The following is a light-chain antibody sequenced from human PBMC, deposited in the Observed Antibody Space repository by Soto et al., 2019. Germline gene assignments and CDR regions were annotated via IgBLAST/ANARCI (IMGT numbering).Light chain of an antibody. CDR2: LGS. CDR1: QSLLHSNGYNY. J-gene: IGKJ3*01. Sequence: DIVMTQPPLSLPVTPGEPASISCRSSQSLLHSNGYNYLDWYLQKPGQSPQLLIYLGSNRASGVPDRFSGSGSGTDFTLKISRVEAEDVGVYYCMQDLQTPPRKFTFGPGTKVDIK. V-gene: IGKV2-28*01. CDR3: MQDLQTPPRKFT.